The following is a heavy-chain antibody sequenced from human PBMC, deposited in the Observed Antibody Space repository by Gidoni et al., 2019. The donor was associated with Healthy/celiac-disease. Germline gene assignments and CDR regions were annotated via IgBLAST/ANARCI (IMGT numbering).Heavy chain of an antibody. Sequence: EVQLVESGGGLVQPGRSLRLSCAASGFTFDDYAMHWVRQAPGKGLEWVSGISWNSGSIGYADSVKGRFTISRDNAKNSLYLQMNSLRAEDTALYYCAKDQGPFDWYVDYWGQGTLVTVSS. D-gene: IGHD3-9*01. V-gene: IGHV3-9*01. CDR1: GFTFDDYA. J-gene: IGHJ4*02. CDR2: ISWNSGSI. CDR3: AKDQGPFDWYVDY.